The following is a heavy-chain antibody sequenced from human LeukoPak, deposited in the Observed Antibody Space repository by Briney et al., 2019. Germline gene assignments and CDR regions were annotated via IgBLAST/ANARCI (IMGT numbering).Heavy chain of an antibody. CDR3: AKEGSVCTNGICRYFDF. Sequence: GGSLRLSCAASGFTFRDSAMHWVRHVPGKGLEWVSSISWNSDNIDYVDSVKGRFTISRDNAKNSLYLQMNSLRPEDTAFYYCAKEGSVCTNGICRYFDFWGQGALVTVSS. J-gene: IGHJ4*02. V-gene: IGHV3-9*01. CDR2: ISWNSDNI. CDR1: GFTFRDSA. D-gene: IGHD2-8*01.